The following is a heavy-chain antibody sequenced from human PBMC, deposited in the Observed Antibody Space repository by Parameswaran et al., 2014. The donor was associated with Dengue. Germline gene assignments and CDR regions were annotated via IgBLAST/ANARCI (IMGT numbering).Heavy chain of an antibody. J-gene: IGHJ3*02. CDR2: IYYSGST. Sequence: WIRQPPGKGLEWIGSIYYSGSTYYNPSLKSRVTISVDTSKNQFSLKLSSVTAADTAVYYCATGEQLWLQKHEEDAFDIWGPRDNGHRLL. CDR3: ATGEQLWLQKHEEDAFDI. D-gene: IGHD5-18*01. V-gene: IGHV4-39*01.